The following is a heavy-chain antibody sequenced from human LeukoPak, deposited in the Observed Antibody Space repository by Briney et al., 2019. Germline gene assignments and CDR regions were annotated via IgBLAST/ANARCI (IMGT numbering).Heavy chain of an antibody. V-gene: IGHV4-31*03. CDR1: GGSISSGGYY. CDR2: IYYSGST. CDR3: ASAYDILTGSIYFQH. Sequence: SETLSLTCTVSGGSISSGGYYWSWIRQHPGKGLEWIGYIYYSGSTYYNPSLKSRVTISVDTSKNQFSLKLSSVTAADTAVYYCASAYDILTGSIYFQHWGQGTLVTVSS. D-gene: IGHD3-9*01. J-gene: IGHJ1*01.